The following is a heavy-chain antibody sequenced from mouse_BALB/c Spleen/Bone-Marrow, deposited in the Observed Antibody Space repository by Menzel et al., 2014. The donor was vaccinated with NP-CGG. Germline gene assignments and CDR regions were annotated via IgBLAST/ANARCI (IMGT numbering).Heavy chain of an antibody. Sequence: SGAELVTPGASVKLSCKASGYTFTTYWMHWVKQRPGHGLEWIGQVDPSDGYTNYSQMFKGKATLTVDKSSSTAYMQLSSLSSEDSAVYYCARGGDNFAWFAYWGQGTLVTVSA. D-gene: IGHD1-3*01. CDR3: ARGGDNFAWFAY. CDR1: GYTFTTYW. CDR2: VDPSDGYT. J-gene: IGHJ3*01. V-gene: IGHV1-69*02.